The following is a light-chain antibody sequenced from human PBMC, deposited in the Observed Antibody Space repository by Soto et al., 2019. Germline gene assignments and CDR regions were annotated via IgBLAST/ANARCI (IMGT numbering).Light chain of an antibody. Sequence: QSALTQPASLSGSPGQSITISCAGTSSDFGNYNYVSWYQHYPGKAPKLIIYEVSDRPSGVSDRFSGSKSGNTASLTISGLQAEDEADYYCSSYTSSSTLVFGGGTKVTVL. J-gene: IGLJ3*02. CDR2: EVS. V-gene: IGLV2-14*01. CDR1: SSDFGNYNY. CDR3: SSYTSSSTLV.